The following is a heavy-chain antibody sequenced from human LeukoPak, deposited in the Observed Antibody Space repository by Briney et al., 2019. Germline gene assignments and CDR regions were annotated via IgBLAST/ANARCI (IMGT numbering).Heavy chain of an antibody. CDR1: GGSISSGDYY. Sequence: SETLSLTCTVSGGSISSGDYYWSWIRQPPGKGLEWIGYIYYSGSTYYNPSFKSRVTISVDTSKNQFSLKLSSVTAADTAVYYCAREFGLGGYYFDYWGQGTLVTVSS. CDR2: IYYSGST. CDR3: AREFGLGGYYFDY. V-gene: IGHV4-30-4*01. J-gene: IGHJ4*02. D-gene: IGHD3-10*01.